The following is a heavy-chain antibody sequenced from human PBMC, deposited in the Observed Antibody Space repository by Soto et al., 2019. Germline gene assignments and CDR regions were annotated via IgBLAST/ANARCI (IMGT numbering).Heavy chain of an antibody. D-gene: IGHD3-10*01. J-gene: IGHJ3*02. V-gene: IGHV3-53*02. CDR1: GLIVSTNY. CDR2: LYSGGST. CDR3: ARVRTGDEGAAFGI. Sequence: EVQLVETGGGLIQPGGSLRLSCAASGLIVSTNYMNWVRQAPGKGLEWVSVLYSGGSTHYAGSVKGRFIISRDNSKNTLYLQMNSLRAEATAVYYCARVRTGDEGAAFGIWGHGTLVTVSS.